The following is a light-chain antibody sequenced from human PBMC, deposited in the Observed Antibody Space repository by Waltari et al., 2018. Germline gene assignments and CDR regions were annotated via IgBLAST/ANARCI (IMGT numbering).Light chain of an antibody. CDR3: HSRDASGVAGS. J-gene: IGLJ2*01. CDR2: DKN. CDR1: SLRSYY. Sequence: SSELTQDPAVSVAMGQTVRITCQGDSLRSYYASWYQQRPGQAPILCIYDKNNRPSGGPDRFSGSSSQNTGSLTITGAQAEDEASYYCHSRDASGVAGSFGGGTKLTVL. V-gene: IGLV3-19*01.